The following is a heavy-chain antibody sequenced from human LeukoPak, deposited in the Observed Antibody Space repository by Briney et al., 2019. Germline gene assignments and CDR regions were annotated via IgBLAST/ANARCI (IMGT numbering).Heavy chain of an antibody. CDR3: GRGYSHIDY. CDR2: IYSGGST. Sequence: GGSLRLSCAASGFTVSSNFMSWVRQAPGKGLEWVSVIYSGGSTYFADSVKGRFTISRHNSKNTVYLQMNSLRADDTAVYYCGRGYSHIDYWGQGTLVTVSS. D-gene: IGHD5-12*01. J-gene: IGHJ4*02. CDR1: GFTVSSNF. V-gene: IGHV3-53*04.